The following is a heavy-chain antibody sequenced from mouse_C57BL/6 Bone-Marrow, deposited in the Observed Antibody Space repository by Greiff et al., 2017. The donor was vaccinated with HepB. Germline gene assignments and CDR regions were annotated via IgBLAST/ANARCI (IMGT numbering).Heavy chain of an antibody. Sequence: QVQLQQSGPELVKPGASVKISCKASGYAFSSSWMNWVKQRPGKGLEWIGRIYPGDGDTNYNGKFKGKATLTADKSSSTAYMQLSSLTSEDSAVYFCARYYGSGGFAYWGQGTLVTVSA. V-gene: IGHV1-82*01. J-gene: IGHJ3*01. CDR1: GYAFSSSW. CDR3: ARYYGSGGFAY. D-gene: IGHD1-1*01. CDR2: IYPGDGDT.